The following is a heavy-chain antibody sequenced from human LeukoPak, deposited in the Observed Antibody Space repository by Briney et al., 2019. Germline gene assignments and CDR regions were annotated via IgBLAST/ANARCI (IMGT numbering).Heavy chain of an antibody. V-gene: IGHV4-34*01. J-gene: IGHJ4*02. CDR3: TSGEDY. Sequence: PSETLSLTCAVYGGSVSGYYWSWIRQPPGKGLEWIGEINHSGSTNYNPSLKSRVTISVDTSKNQFSLKLSSVTAADTAVYYCTSGEDYWGQGTLVTVSS. CDR1: GGSVSGYY. CDR2: INHSGST.